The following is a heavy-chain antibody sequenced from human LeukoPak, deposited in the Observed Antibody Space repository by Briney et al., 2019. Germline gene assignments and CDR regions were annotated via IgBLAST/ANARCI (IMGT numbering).Heavy chain of an antibody. D-gene: IGHD3-3*01. J-gene: IGHJ4*02. Sequence: ASVKVSCKVSGYTLTELSMHWVRQAPGKGLEWMGGFDPEDGETIYAQKFQGRVTMTEDTSTDTAYMELSSLRSEDTAVYYCATDRNFWSGYAFDYWGQGTLVTVSS. V-gene: IGHV1-24*01. CDR3: ATDRNFWSGYAFDY. CDR2: FDPEDGET. CDR1: GYTLTELS.